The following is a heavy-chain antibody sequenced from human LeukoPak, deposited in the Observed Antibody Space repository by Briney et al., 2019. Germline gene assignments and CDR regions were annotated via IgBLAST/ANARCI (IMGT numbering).Heavy chain of an antibody. D-gene: IGHD3-3*01. Sequence: PSETLSLTCTVSGDSISSSDSYWGWIRQPPGKGLEWIGSIYYSGTTYYKASLKGRLTISVDTSQNQSSLRLSSVTAADTAVYFCARLKRISIFGVIITPFDPWGQGTLVSVSS. V-gene: IGHV4-39*01. CDR2: IYYSGTT. CDR1: GDSISSSDSY. J-gene: IGHJ5*02. CDR3: ARLKRISIFGVIITPFDP.